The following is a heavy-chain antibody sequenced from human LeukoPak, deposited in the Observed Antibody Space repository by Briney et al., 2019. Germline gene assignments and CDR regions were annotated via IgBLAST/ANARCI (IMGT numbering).Heavy chain of an antibody. Sequence: ASMKVSCKASGYTFTSYGISWVRQAPGQGLEWMGWISAYNGNTNYAQKLQGRVTITRNTSISTAYMELSSLRSEDTAVYYCARNRLMVYAGAFDIWGQGTMVTVSS. CDR1: GYTFTSYG. D-gene: IGHD2-8*01. CDR2: ISAYNGNT. J-gene: IGHJ3*02. V-gene: IGHV1-18*01. CDR3: ARNRLMVYAGAFDI.